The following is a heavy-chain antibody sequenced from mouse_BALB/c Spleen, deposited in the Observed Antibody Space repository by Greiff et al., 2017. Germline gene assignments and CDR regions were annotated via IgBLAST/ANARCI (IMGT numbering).Heavy chain of an antibody. CDR1: GFNIKDTY. CDR3: ARSYGSSYWYFDV. Sequence: VQLQQSGAELVKPGASVKLSCTASGFNIKDTYMHWVKQRPEQGLEWIGRIDPANGNTKYDPKFQGKATITADTSSNTAYLQLSSLTSEDTAVYYCARSYGSSYWYFDVWGAGTTVTVSS. D-gene: IGHD1-1*01. CDR2: IDPANGNT. J-gene: IGHJ1*01. V-gene: IGHV14-3*02.